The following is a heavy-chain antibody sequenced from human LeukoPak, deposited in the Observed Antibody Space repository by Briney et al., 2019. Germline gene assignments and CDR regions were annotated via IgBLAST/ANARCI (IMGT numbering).Heavy chain of an antibody. CDR3: ARDPVDYYDSSGFDY. Sequence: ASVKVSCKASGYTFTSYGISWVRRAPGEGLEWLGWISAYNGNTNYAQKLQGRVTMTTDTSTSTAYMELRSLRSDDTAVYYCARDPVDYYDSSGFDYWGQGTLVTVSS. CDR2: ISAYNGNT. CDR1: GYTFTSYG. D-gene: IGHD3-22*01. V-gene: IGHV1-18*01. J-gene: IGHJ4*02.